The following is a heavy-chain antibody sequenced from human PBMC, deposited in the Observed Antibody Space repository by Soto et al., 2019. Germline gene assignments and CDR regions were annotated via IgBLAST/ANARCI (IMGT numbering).Heavy chain of an antibody. CDR2: IYYSGST. Sequence: QVRLEESGPGLVKPSETLSLICSVSGGSVNNANYFWNWIRHHPENGLEWIGYIYYSGSTRYNPSFKSRVTRSIDTSKNQCSLSLNSVTVADTAVYFCARDADYGGSRGGMDVWGRGTTVTVSS. J-gene: IGHJ6*02. V-gene: IGHV4-31*03. CDR3: ARDADYGGSRGGMDV. CDR1: GGSVNNANYF. D-gene: IGHD4-17*01.